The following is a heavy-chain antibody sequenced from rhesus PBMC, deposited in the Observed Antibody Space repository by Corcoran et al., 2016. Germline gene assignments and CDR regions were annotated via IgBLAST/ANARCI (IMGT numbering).Heavy chain of an antibody. CDR1: GGSVSGYW. CDR2: IRGGGST. V-gene: IGHV4-160*01. Sequence: QVQLQQWGEGLVKPSETLSLTYAVYGGSVSGYWWGWIRQPPGKGLEWIGRIRGGGSTNSNPSLKSRVTFSIDTSKNQFSLKLSSVTAADTAVYYCARHDRGYSYSYGFDSWGQGVVVTVSS. D-gene: IGHD5-12*01. J-gene: IGHJ6*01. CDR3: ARHDRGYSYSYGFDS.